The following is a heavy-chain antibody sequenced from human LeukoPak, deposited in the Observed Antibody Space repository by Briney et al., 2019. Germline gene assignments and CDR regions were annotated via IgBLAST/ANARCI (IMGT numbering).Heavy chain of an antibody. CDR3: AKAMVRGVIIRRGGVDY. D-gene: IGHD3-10*01. Sequence: PGGSLRLSCAASGFTFSSYAMSWVRQAPGKGLEWVSAISGSGGSTYYADSVKGRFTISRDNSKNSLYLQMNSLRTEDTALYYCAKAMVRGVIIRRGGVDYWGQGTLVTVSS. V-gene: IGHV3-23*01. J-gene: IGHJ4*02. CDR1: GFTFSSYA. CDR2: ISGSGGST.